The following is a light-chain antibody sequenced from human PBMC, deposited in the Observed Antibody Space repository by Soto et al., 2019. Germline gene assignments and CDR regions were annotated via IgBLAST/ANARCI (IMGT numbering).Light chain of an antibody. CDR3: QSYASSLSGWV. CDR1: SSNIGAGYD. V-gene: IGLV1-40*01. J-gene: IGLJ3*02. Sequence: QSVLTQPPSVSGAPGQRVTISCTGSSSNIGAGYDVHWYQQLPGTAPKLLIYGNNNRPSGVPDRFSGSKSATSDSLAITGLQAEDEADYYCQSYASSLSGWVFGGGTKVTVL. CDR2: GNN.